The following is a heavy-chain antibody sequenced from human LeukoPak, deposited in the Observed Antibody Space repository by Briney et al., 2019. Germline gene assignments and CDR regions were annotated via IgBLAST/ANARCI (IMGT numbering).Heavy chain of an antibody. V-gene: IGHV4-61*02. J-gene: IGHJ5*02. D-gene: IGHD2-15*01. CDR2: IYASGNS. CDR3: AGTRRYCSGGSCYNWFDP. CDR1: GGSISSDTYY. Sequence: SETLSLTCTVSGGSISSDTYYWSWIRQPAGKGLEWIGRIYASGNSNYNASLKSRVTISIVTSNNQFSLRLSSVIASDTAVYYCAGTRRYCSGGSCYNWFDPWGQGTLVTVSS.